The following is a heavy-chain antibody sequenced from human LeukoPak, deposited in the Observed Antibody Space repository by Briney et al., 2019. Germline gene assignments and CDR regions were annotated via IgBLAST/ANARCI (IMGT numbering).Heavy chain of an antibody. V-gene: IGHV3-23*01. J-gene: IGHJ4*02. CDR1: GFTSGIYA. CDR2: FSGGGDS. CDR3: AKDGRVEQQLYYFDY. D-gene: IGHD6-13*01. Sequence: GGSLRLSCAASGFTSGIYAVSWVRQAPGKGLEWVSAFSGGGDSYYADSVKGRFTISRDNSKNTLHLQMNSLRAEDTAVYYCAKDGRVEQQLYYFDYWGQGALVTVSS.